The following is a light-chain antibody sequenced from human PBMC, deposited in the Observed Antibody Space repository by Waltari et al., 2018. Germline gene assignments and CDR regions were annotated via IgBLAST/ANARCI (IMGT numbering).Light chain of an antibody. CDR3: QQYYATLRT. Sequence: DIVMTQSPDSLSVSLGERATINCKSSQSLLVSANNKNYLAWYQQNPGQAPKLLIAWACTRECGVPDRFSGSGSGTDFTLTSSSLQAEDVAVYYCQQYYATLRTFGQGTKVEI. J-gene: IGKJ1*01. CDR1: QSLLVSANNKNY. CDR2: WAC. V-gene: IGKV4-1*01.